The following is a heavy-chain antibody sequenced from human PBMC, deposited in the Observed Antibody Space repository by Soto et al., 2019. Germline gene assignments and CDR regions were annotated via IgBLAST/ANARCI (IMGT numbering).Heavy chain of an antibody. CDR2: IYTTGAT. D-gene: IGHD4-17*01. Sequence: QVQLQESGPGLVKPSETLSLTCSVSGDSISRKYWSWLRQPAGWGLEWIGRIYTTGATNYNSSLKSRVSMSVDTSKNQFSLRLTSVTAADTAVYFCAMTVIAPSPYLDHWGQGLLVTVSS. CDR1: GDSISRKY. J-gene: IGHJ4*02. V-gene: IGHV4-4*07. CDR3: AMTVIAPSPYLDH.